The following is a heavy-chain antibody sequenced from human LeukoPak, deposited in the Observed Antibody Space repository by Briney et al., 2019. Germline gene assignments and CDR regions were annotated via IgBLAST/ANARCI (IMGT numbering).Heavy chain of an antibody. V-gene: IGHV3-33*01. J-gene: IGHJ4*02. CDR1: GFTLTKLG. D-gene: IGHD3-22*01. CDR2: IWYDGSKQ. CDR3: AIDYYDSSGYFYFDS. Sequence: GGPVTLLCAASGFTLTKLGLHWVRQAPGKGLEWVAVIWYDGSKQYYADSESGRLTIIRDNYKNTLYTQMNSMTGHDTSVHYCAIDYYDSSGYFYFDSWGQGTLVTVSS.